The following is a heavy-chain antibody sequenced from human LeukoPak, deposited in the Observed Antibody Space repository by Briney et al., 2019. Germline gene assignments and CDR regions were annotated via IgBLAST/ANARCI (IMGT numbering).Heavy chain of an antibody. D-gene: IGHD2-21*02. CDR1: GFTFDDYG. J-gene: IGHJ4*02. V-gene: IGHV3-7*01. CDR2: IKQDGSEK. CDR3: ARDLGYCGGDCYSD. Sequence: GSLRLSCAASGFTFDDYGLSWVRQAPGKGLEWVANIKQDGSEKYYVDSVKGRFTISRDNAKNSLYLQMNNLRAEDTAVCYCARDLGYCGGDCYSDWGQGTLVTVSS.